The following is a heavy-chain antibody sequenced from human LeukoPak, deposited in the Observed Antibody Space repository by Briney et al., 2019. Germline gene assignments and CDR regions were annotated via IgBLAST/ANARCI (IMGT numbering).Heavy chain of an antibody. CDR3: ARGGSSWESTSNWFDP. CDR2: IYYSGST. V-gene: IGHV4-59*01. CDR1: GGSISSYY. Sequence: SETLSLTCTVSGGSISSYYWSWIRQPPGKGLEWIGYIYYSGSTNYNPSLKSRVTISVDTSKNQFSLKLSSVTAADTAVYYCARGGSSWESTSNWFDPWGQGTLVTVSS. D-gene: IGHD6-13*01. J-gene: IGHJ5*02.